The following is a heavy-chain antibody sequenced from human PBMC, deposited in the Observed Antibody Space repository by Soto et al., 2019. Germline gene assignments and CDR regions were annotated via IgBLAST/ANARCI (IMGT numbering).Heavy chain of an antibody. D-gene: IGHD5-12*01. Sequence: SETLSLTCTVSGGSISSGGYYWSWIRQHPGKGLEWIGYIYYSGSTYYNPSLRSRVTISVDTSKNQFSLKLSSVTAADTAVYYCARDYAVATRGYFDYWGQGTLVTVSS. J-gene: IGHJ4*02. CDR2: IYYSGST. CDR1: GGSISSGGYY. CDR3: ARDYAVATRGYFDY. V-gene: IGHV4-31*03.